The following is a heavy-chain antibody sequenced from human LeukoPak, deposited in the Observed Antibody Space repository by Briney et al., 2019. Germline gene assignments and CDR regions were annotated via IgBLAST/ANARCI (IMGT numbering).Heavy chain of an antibody. CDR2: IYSGGST. CDR1: VFTVSSNY. V-gene: IGHV3-53*01. Sequence: GGSLRLSCAASVFTVSSNYMSWVREAPGKGVGWGSVIYSGGSTYYSDSVKGRFTISRDNSKNTLYLQMNSLRAEDTAVYYCARDGVPSTEGDYWGQGTLVTVSS. CDR3: ARDGVPSTEGDY. D-gene: IGHD5/OR15-5a*01. J-gene: IGHJ4*02.